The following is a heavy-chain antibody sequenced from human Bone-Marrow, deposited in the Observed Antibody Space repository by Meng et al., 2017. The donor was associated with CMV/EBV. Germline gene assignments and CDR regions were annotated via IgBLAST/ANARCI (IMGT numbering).Heavy chain of an antibody. CDR1: GFTFSRYW. Sequence: GGSLRLSCAASGFTFSRYWMSWVRQAPGKGLEWVANIKPDGSDTDYLDSVKGRFAISRDNARNSLYLNLDSLRAQDTAVYYCARVFTREGSAFNAFDIWDQGTVITASS. D-gene: IGHD2-15*01. CDR3: ARVFTREGSAFNAFDI. V-gene: IGHV3-7*01. J-gene: IGHJ3*02. CDR2: IKPDGSDT.